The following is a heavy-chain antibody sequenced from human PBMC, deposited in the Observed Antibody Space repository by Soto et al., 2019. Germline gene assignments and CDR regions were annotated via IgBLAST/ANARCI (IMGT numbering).Heavy chain of an antibody. CDR2: IYYSGST. CDR1: GGSISSGGYY. Sequence: PSETLSLTCTVSGGSISSGGYYWSWIRQHPGKGLEWIGYIYYSGSTYYNPSLKSRVTISVDTSKNQFSLKLSSVTAADTAVYYCARVLRMIGGSYNWFDPWGQGTLVTVSS. CDR3: ARVLRMIGGSYNWFDP. J-gene: IGHJ5*02. D-gene: IGHD3-22*01. V-gene: IGHV4-31*03.